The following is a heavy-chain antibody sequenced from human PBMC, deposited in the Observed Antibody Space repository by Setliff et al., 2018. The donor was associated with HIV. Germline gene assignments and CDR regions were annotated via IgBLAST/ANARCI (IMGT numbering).Heavy chain of an antibody. CDR1: GYTFTSYG. D-gene: IGHD6-13*01. CDR2: ISAYNGNT. CDR3: ASPFYSSSWYPHSGAFDI. J-gene: IGHJ3*02. Sequence: ASVKVSCKASGYTFTSYGISWVRQAPGQGLEWMGWISAYNGNTNYAQKLQGRVTMTTDTSTSTAHMELRSLRSDDTAVYYCASPFYSSSWYPHSGAFDIWGQGTMVTVSS. V-gene: IGHV1-18*01.